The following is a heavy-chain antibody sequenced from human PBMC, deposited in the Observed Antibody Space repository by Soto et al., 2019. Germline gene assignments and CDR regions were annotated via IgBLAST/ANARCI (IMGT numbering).Heavy chain of an antibody. CDR3: AREIIPLTTDGYFDL. D-gene: IGHD4-17*01. CDR1: GGSISGGVYY. V-gene: IGHV4-30-4*01. CDR2: IFDSGST. J-gene: IGHJ2*01. Sequence: QVQLQESGPGLVKPSQTLSLTFTVSGGSISGGVYYWSWIRQPPGKGLEWIGYIFDSGSTYYNPSLKRRVTISVDTSKHQCSRRLSSVTAADTAVYYCAREIIPLTTDGYFDLWGSGTLVTVSS.